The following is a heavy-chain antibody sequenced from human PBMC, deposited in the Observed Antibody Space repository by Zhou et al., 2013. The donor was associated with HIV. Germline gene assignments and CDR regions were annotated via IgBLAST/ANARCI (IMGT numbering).Heavy chain of an antibody. J-gene: IGHJ2*01. CDR2: ISAYNGDT. D-gene: IGHD3-22*01. V-gene: IGHV1-18*01. CDR1: GYTFTTYG. Sequence: QVQLVQSGAEVKKSGASVKVSCKASGYTFTTYGINWVRQAPGQGLEWMGWISAYNGDTDYAQNLQGRVTMTTDTSTSTAYMELRSLRSDDTALYYCARDRFYYDSSGNYGWNRYWYFDVWGRGTLVTVSS. CDR3: ARDRFYYDSSGNYGWNRYWYFDV.